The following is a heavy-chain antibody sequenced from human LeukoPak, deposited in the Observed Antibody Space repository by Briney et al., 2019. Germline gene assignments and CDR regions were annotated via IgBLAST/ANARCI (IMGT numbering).Heavy chain of an antibody. V-gene: IGHV4-34*01. CDR2: INHSGST. D-gene: IGHD7-27*01. Sequence: PSETLSLTCAVYGGSFSGYYWSWIRQPPGKGLEWIGEINHSGSTNYNPSLKSRVTISVDTSKNQFSLKLSSVTAADTAVYYCARVRGGDDAFDIWGQGTMVTVSS. CDR3: ARVRGGDDAFDI. J-gene: IGHJ3*02. CDR1: GGSFSGYY.